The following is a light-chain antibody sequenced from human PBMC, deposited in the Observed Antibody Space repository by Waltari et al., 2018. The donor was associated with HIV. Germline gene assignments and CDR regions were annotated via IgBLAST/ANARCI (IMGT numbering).Light chain of an antibody. J-gene: IGKJ4*01. CDR3: QQYNSDPLT. Sequence: DIQMTQPPSALPASVVDTVTLTYQASRSSSNWLAWYQQNPGKAPKVLIYRASTLENGVPSRFSGSGSGTEFTLTISSLQPEDFATYACQQYNSDPLTFGGGTRVEIK. CDR2: RAS. CDR1: RSSSNW. V-gene: IGKV1-5*03.